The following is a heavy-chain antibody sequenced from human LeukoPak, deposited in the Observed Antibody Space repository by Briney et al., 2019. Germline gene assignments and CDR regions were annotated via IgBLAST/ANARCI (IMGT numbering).Heavy chain of an antibody. Sequence: PSQALSLTCTVSGGSISSGGYYWSWIRQHPGQGLEWIGYIYYSGSTYYNPSLKSRVTISVDTSKNQFSLKLSSVTAADTAVYYCARQAGTLSFDWFDPWGQGTLVTVSS. CDR1: GGSISSGGYY. CDR2: IYYSGST. J-gene: IGHJ5*02. D-gene: IGHD1-7*01. CDR3: ARQAGTLSFDWFDP. V-gene: IGHV4-31*03.